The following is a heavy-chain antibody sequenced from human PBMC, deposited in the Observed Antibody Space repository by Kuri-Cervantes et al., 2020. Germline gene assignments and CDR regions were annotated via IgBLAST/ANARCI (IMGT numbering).Heavy chain of an antibody. CDR1: GYRFTSYW. V-gene: IGHV5-51*01. Sequence: GGSLRLSCKGSGYRFTSYWIGWVRQMPGKGLEWMGIIYPGDSDTRYSPSFQGQVTISADKSISTAYLQWSSLKASDTAMYYCARMYDSSGYPHAFDIWGQGTMVTVSS. CDR2: IYPGDSDT. CDR3: ARMYDSSGYPHAFDI. J-gene: IGHJ3*02. D-gene: IGHD3-22*01.